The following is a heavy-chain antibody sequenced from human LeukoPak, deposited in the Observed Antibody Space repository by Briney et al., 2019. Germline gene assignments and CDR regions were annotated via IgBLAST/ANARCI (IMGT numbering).Heavy chain of an antibody. Sequence: ASVKVSCKASGYTFTGYYMHWVRQAPGQGLEWMGWINPNSGGTNYAQKFQGRVTMTRDTSISTAYMEVSSLRSDDTAVYYCARVYSYGLDNDAFDLWGQGTMVTVSS. CDR1: GYTFTGYY. CDR2: INPNSGGT. V-gene: IGHV1-2*02. D-gene: IGHD5-18*01. J-gene: IGHJ3*01. CDR3: ARVYSYGLDNDAFDL.